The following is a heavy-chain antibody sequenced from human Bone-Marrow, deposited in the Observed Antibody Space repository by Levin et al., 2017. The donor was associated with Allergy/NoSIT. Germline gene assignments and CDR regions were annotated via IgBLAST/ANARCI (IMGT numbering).Heavy chain of an antibody. CDR1: GFTVSSNY. CDR2: IYSGGST. Sequence: GGSLRLSCAASGFTVSSNYMSWVRQAPGKGLEWVSVIYSGGSTYYADSVKGRFTISRDNSKNTLYLQMNSLRAEDTAVYYCARVADDTRAFDIWGQGTMVTVSS. V-gene: IGHV3-53*01. D-gene: IGHD2-15*01. J-gene: IGHJ3*02. CDR3: ARVADDTRAFDI.